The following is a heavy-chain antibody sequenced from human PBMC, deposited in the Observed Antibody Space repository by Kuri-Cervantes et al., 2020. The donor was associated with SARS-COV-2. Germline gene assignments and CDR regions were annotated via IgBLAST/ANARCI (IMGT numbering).Heavy chain of an antibody. Sequence: GSLRLSCAVSGGSISSSNWWSWVRQPPGKGLECIGEIYHSGSTNYNPSLKSRVTISVDKSKNQFSLKLSPVTAAETAVYYCARTYSSSSLFYDYWGQGTLVTVSS. CDR3: ARTYSSSSLFYDY. CDR1: GGSISSSNW. D-gene: IGHD6-6*01. V-gene: IGHV4-4*02. J-gene: IGHJ4*02. CDR2: IYHSGST.